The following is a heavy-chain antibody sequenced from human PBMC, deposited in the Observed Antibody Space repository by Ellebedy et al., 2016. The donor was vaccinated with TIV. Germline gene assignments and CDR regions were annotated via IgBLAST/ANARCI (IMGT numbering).Heavy chain of an antibody. D-gene: IGHD3-3*02. CDR1: GLTFNTYS. J-gene: IGHJ4*02. Sequence: GGSLRLSCATSGLTFNTYSFNWVRQAPGKGLEWISYISISGDTKYYADSVKGRFTISRDNANNSGFLHMNSLGGEDTAVYYCAIFYLRGNYLETYWGQGTLVTVST. CDR2: ISISGDTK. CDR3: AIFYLRGNYLETY. V-gene: IGHV3-48*01.